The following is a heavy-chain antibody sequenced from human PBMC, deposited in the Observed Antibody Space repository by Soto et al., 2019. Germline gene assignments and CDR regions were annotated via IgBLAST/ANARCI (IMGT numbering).Heavy chain of an antibody. V-gene: IGHV5-51*06. D-gene: IGHD6-6*01. CDR1: GSSFSSRC. Sequence: ESLKRPVKGSGSSFSSRCIGWVRQMPGKGLEWMGIIYPGDSNIRYSPSFEGQIDMSADRSINTAYLRLSSLKASDTATYYCARHLDEYSSASGFDYWGQGTLVTVSS. J-gene: IGHJ4*02. CDR2: IYPGDSNI. CDR3: ARHLDEYSSASGFDY.